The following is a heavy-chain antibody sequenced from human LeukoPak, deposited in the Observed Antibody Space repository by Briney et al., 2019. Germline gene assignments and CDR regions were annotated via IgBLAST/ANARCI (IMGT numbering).Heavy chain of an antibody. CDR3: VTYYDGSGDY. J-gene: IGHJ4*02. CDR2: IFSKAHGETT. Sequence: PGGSLRLSCAASGFTFSNAWMSWVRQAPGKGLEWVGRIFSKAHGETTDYGAPVKGRFTISRDDSKNTVYLQVNSLKTEDTGMYYCVTYYDGSGDYWGRGTLVTVPS. V-gene: IGHV3-15*01. CDR1: GFTFSNAW. D-gene: IGHD3-22*01.